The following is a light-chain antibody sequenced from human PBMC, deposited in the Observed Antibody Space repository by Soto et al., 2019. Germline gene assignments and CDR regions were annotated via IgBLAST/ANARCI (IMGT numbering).Light chain of an antibody. J-gene: IGKJ1*01. Sequence: DIQMTQSPSTLSASVGDRVTITCRASQSISSWLAWYQQKPGKAPKLLIYDASSLESGVPSRFSGSGSWTDFTLAISSLQPDDFATYYCQQYNSYSGTVGQGTKVEIK. CDR2: DAS. CDR3: QQYNSYSGT. CDR1: QSISSW. V-gene: IGKV1-5*01.